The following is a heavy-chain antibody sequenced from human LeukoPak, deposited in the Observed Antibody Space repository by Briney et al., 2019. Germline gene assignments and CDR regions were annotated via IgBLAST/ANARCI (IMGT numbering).Heavy chain of an antibody. D-gene: IGHD2-15*01. CDR1: GGTFSSYA. CDR2: IIPIFGTA. CDR3: ARDGYCSGGSCYTSYAFDI. J-gene: IGHJ3*02. V-gene: IGHV1-69*13. Sequence: SVKVSCKASGGTFSSYAISWVRQAPGQGLEWMGGIIPIFGTANYAQKFQGRVTIIADESTSTAYMELSSLRSEDTAVYYCARDGYCSGGSCYTSYAFDIWGQGTMVTVSS.